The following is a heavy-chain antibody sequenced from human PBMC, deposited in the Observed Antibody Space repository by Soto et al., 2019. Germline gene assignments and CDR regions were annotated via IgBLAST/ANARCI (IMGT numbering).Heavy chain of an antibody. Sequence: EVQLVESGGGLVQPGGSLRLSCAASGFTFSHYWMYWVRQAPGKGLVWVSRINSDGSVSSYADSVKGRLTISRDNVKNTLYLQMNSLRAEDTALYYCARGDCVGGTCYSLAGFFYYYMDVWGTGTTVTVFS. J-gene: IGHJ6*03. D-gene: IGHD2-15*01. V-gene: IGHV3-74*01. CDR2: INSDGSVS. CDR1: GFTFSHYW. CDR3: ARGDCVGGTCYSLAGFFYYYMDV.